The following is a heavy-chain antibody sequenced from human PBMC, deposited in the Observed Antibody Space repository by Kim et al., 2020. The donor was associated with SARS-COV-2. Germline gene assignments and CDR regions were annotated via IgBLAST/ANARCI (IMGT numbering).Heavy chain of an antibody. CDR2: ISSSGSTI. D-gene: IGHD4-4*01. Sequence: GGSLRLSCAASGFTFSNYEMNWVRQAPGKGLEWVSYISSSGSTIYYADSVKGRFTISRDNAKNSLYLQMNSLRAEDTAVYYCAREVWATDRYYYYYMDVWGKGTTGTVS. CDR3: AREVWATDRYYYYYMDV. J-gene: IGHJ6*03. CDR1: GFTFSNYE. V-gene: IGHV3-48*03.